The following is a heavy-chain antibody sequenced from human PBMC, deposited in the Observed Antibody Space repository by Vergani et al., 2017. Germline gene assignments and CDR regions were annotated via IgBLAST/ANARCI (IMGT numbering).Heavy chain of an antibody. CDR1: GGSFSGYY. CDR2: INHSGST. J-gene: IGHJ4*02. CDR3: ASGYYLDY. V-gene: IGHV4-34*01. Sequence: QVQLQQWGAGLLKPSETLSLTCAVYGGSFSGYYWSWIRQPPGKGLEWIGEINHSGSTNYNPSLKSRVTISVDTSKNQFSLKLSSVTAADTAVYYCASGYYLDYWGQGTLVTVSS.